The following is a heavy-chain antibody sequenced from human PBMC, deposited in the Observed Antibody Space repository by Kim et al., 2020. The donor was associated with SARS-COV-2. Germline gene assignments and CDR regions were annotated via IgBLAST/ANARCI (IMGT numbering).Heavy chain of an antibody. D-gene: IGHD3-22*01. CDR3: ASSYYYDSSGPQGWFDP. V-gene: IGHV1-69*13. J-gene: IGHJ5*02. Sequence: SVKISCKASGGTFSSYAISWVRQAPGQGLEWMGGIIPIFGTANYAQKFQGRVTITADESTSTAYMELSSLRSEDTAVYYCASSYYYDSSGPQGWFDPLGEGTLVTVSS. CDR2: IIPIFGTA. CDR1: GGTFSSYA.